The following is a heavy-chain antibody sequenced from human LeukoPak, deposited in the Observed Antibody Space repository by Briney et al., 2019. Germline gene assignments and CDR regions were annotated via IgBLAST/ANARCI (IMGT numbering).Heavy chain of an antibody. CDR1: GFTITNNW. V-gene: IGHV3-74*03. J-gene: IGHJ4*02. CDR3: ATVFKGSSLVDY. CDR2: IKSDESSA. D-gene: IGHD1-26*01. Sequence: GGSLRLSCVASGFTITNNWMYWVRQAPGRGLVWVSRIKSDESSAAYADSVKGRFTISRDNAKNTLYLQMNSLRVEDTAVYYCATVFKGSSLVDYWGQGTLVTVSS.